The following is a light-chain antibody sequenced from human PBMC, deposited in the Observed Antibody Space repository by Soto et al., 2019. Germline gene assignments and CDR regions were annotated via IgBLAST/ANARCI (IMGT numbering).Light chain of an antibody. CDR3: QHYNSYSEA. CDR1: QNISSY. V-gene: IGKV1-39*01. Sequence: DIQLTQSPSSLSASVGDSVTITSRASQNISSYLNWYQQKLGKAPKLLIYAASSLQSGVPSTFSGSGSGTEFTLTISSLQPDDFATYYCQHYNSYSEAFGQGTKVDI. CDR2: AAS. J-gene: IGKJ1*01.